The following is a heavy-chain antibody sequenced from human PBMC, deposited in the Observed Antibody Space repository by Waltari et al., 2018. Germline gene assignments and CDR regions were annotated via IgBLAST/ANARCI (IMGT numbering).Heavy chain of an antibody. Sequence: QLQLQESGPGLVKSSETLSLTCTVSGASVSSGGYSWSWTRQPAGKGLEWIGLVYTSGSTKYHPSLKSRVTISVDTSKNQFSLKLSSVTAADTAIYYCARGRGDGANFFFDYWGQGTLVTGSS. V-gene: IGHV4-61*02. CDR2: VYTSGST. D-gene: IGHD3-3*01. J-gene: IGHJ4*02. CDR3: ARGRGDGANFFFDY. CDR1: GASVSSGGYS.